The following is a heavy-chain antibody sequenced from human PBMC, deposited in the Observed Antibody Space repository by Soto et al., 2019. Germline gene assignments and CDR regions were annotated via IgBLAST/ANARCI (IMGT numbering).Heavy chain of an antibody. Sequence: EVQLVESGGGLVQPGGSLRLSCAGSGFVFSSYWMHWVRQVPGKGLVWVSRITNDGSSTTYADSVNGRFTISRDNAKNTLYLQMNSLGAEDTAVYYCARVLQGSRYFDLWGRGTLVTVSS. CDR1: GFVFSSYW. V-gene: IGHV3-74*01. CDR3: ARVLQGSRYFDL. CDR2: ITNDGSST. J-gene: IGHJ2*01.